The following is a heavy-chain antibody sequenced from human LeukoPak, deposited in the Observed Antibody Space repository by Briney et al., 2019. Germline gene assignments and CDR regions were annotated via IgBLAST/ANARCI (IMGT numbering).Heavy chain of an antibody. CDR1: GFTFGDYA. CDR3: TTYKQLVKN. V-gene: IGHV3-49*04. J-gene: IGHJ4*02. Sequence: GRSLRPSCTASGFTFGDYAMSWVRQAPGKGLEWVGFIRSKAYGGKTEYAASVKGRFTISRDDSKSIAYLQMNSLKTEDTAVYYCTTYKQLVKNWGQGTLVTVSS. D-gene: IGHD6-13*01. CDR2: IRSKAYGGKT.